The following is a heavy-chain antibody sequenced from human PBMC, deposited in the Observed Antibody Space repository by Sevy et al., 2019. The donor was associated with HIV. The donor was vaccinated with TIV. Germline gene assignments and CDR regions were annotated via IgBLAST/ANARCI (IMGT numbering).Heavy chain of an antibody. CDR3: AKYSSSTNYYYGMDV. V-gene: IGHV3-21*01. CDR2: ISGSGSDI. CDR1: GFTFTSYY. J-gene: IGHJ6*02. D-gene: IGHD6-6*01. Sequence: GGSLRLSCVASGFTFTSYYMNWVRQAPGKGLEWVSCISGSGSDIYYTESVKGRFTIFRDNAKSSLYLQLNSLGAEDAAVYYCAKYSSSTNYYYGMDVWGQGTTVTVSS.